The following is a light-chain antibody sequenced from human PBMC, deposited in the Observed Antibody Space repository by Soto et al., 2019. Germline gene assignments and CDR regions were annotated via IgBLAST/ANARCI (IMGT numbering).Light chain of an antibody. CDR2: GAY. CDR1: RTVIRNN. CDR3: KQHGTSPIT. J-gene: IGKJ5*01. Sequence: ETVLTQSPATLSLSPGETATLSCRASRTVIRNNLAWHQQKPGQTPRLLVYGAYNRATGIPDRFSGSGSGTDFTLTIRRLEPDDFAVYYCKQHGTSPITVGQGTRLEIK. V-gene: IGKV3-20*01.